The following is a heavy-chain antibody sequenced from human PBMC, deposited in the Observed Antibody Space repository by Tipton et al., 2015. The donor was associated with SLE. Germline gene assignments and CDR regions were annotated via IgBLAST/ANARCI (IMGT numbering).Heavy chain of an antibody. CDR3: ARGFYYGSGTFSDFEY. V-gene: IGHV4-39*07. D-gene: IGHD3-10*01. Sequence: TLSLTCIVSGGSITTRSYYWGWIRQPPGKGLEWIGSIYYSGSTYYNPSLKSRVTISLDTSKNQFSLRLSSVTAADTAVYYCARGFYYGSGTFSDFEYWGQGTLATVSS. CDR2: IYYSGST. CDR1: GGSITTRSYY. J-gene: IGHJ4*02.